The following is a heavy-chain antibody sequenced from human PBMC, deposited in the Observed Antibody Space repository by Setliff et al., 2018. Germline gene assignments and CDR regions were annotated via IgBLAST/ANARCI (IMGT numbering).Heavy chain of an antibody. J-gene: IGHJ6*02. V-gene: IGHV4-59*01. Sequence: TLSLTCTVSGGSISSYYWSWIRQPPGKGLEWIGYIYYSGSTNYNPSLQSRVTISVDTSKNQFSLKLSSVTAADTAVYYCARDEGSSYFYGMDVWGQGTLVTVSS. CDR1: GGSISSYY. D-gene: IGHD6-13*01. CDR3: ARDEGSSYFYGMDV. CDR2: IYYSGST.